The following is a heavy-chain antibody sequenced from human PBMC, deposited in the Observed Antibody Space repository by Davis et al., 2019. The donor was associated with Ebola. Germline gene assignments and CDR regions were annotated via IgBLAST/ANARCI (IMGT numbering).Heavy chain of an antibody. Sequence: GESLKISCVASGFTFSGYAMHWVRQAPGKGLEWVAVISYDGSNKYYADSVKGRFTISRDNSKNTLYLQMNSLRAEDTAVYYCARRTHLDYWGQGTLVTVSS. CDR2: ISYDGSNK. V-gene: IGHV3-30*04. J-gene: IGHJ4*02. CDR1: GFTFSGYA. CDR3: ARRTHLDY.